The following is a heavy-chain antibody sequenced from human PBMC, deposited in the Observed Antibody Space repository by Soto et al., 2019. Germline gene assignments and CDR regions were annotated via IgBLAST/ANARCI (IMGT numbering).Heavy chain of an antibody. V-gene: IGHV3-64D*06. D-gene: IGHD3-22*01. Sequence: PGGSLRLSCSASGFTFSIYAMHWVRQAPGKGLEYVSSISTNGGSTHYADSVKGRFTISRDNSKNTQYLQMSSLRADDTAVYYCVKGEYYYDSSGYYPFDYWGQGTQVTVSS. CDR3: VKGEYYYDSSGYYPFDY. CDR1: GFTFSIYA. J-gene: IGHJ4*02. CDR2: ISTNGGST.